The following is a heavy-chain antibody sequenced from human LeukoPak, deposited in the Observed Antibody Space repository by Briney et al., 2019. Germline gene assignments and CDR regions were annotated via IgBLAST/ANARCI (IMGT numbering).Heavy chain of an antibody. CDR3: ARGGIQLWLVY. CDR1: GFTFSSYA. D-gene: IGHD5-18*01. J-gene: IGHJ4*02. Sequence: GGSLRLSCAASGFTFSSYAMHWVRQAPGKGLEWVAVISYDGGNKYYADSVKGRFTISRDNSKNTLYLQMNSLRAEDTAVYYCARGGIQLWLVYWGQGTLVTVSS. V-gene: IGHV3-30*04. CDR2: ISYDGGNK.